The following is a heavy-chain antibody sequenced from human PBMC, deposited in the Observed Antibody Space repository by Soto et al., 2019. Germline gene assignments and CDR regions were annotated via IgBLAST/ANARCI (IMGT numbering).Heavy chain of an antibody. CDR1: GFNFNAYA. Sequence: PGGSLRLSCSASGFNFNAYAMQWVRQAPGKGLEYICAVRSTGDSTYYADSVKGRFTISRDNSKKTLYLQMSSLRPEDTAVYYCVKATIFDPAAPRIFDHWGQGTLVTVSS. CDR2: VRSTGDST. D-gene: IGHD3-3*01. J-gene: IGHJ4*02. CDR3: VKATIFDPAAPRIFDH. V-gene: IGHV3-64D*06.